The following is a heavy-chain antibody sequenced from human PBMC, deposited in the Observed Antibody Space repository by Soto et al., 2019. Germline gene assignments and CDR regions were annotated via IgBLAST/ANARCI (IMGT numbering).Heavy chain of an antibody. CDR3: ARDWNHAVDY. D-gene: IGHD1-1*01. V-gene: IGHV3-73*02. CDR2: IRSKPNGNAT. Sequence: EVQLVESGGGLGQPGGSLKLSCAASGFTFSESAVNWVRQASGKGLEWVGHIRSKPNGNATEYAASVKGRFTISRDDSKNTAYLQMDSLKSDDTAVYYCARDWNHAVDYWGQGTLVTVSS. CDR1: GFTFSESA. J-gene: IGHJ4*02.